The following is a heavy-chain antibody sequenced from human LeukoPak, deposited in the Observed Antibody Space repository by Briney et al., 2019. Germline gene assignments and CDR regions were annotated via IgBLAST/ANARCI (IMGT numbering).Heavy chain of an antibody. CDR2: ISWDGGST. V-gene: IGHV3-43D*03. D-gene: IGHD6-19*01. J-gene: IGHJ4*02. CDR3: AKGGKQWLVYYFDY. Sequence: PGRSLRLSCAASGFTFDDYAMHWVRQAPGKGLEWVSLISWDGGSTYYADSVKGRFTISRDNSKNSLYLQMNSLRAEDTALYYCAKGGKQWLVYYFDYWGQGTLVTVSS. CDR1: GFTFDDYA.